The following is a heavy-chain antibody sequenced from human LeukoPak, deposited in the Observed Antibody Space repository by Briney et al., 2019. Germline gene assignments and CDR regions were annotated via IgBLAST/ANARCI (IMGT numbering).Heavy chain of an antibody. V-gene: IGHV4-59*01. CDR1: GGSINSYY. CDR2: IYYSGST. J-gene: IGHJ4*02. Sequence: SETLTLTCTVSGGSINSYYWTWIRQSPGEGLQWIGYIYYSGSTKYNPSLESRASISVDTSKNQFSLKLTSVTAADTAVYYCARGGSPVRALSSFDCWGQGTLVTVSS. D-gene: IGHD1-26*01. CDR3: ARGGSPVRALSSFDC.